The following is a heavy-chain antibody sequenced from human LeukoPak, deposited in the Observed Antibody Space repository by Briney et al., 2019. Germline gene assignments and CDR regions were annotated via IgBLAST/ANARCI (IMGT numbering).Heavy chain of an antibody. D-gene: IGHD5-12*01. J-gene: IGHJ4*02. V-gene: IGHV3-74*01. CDR3: ARGRGYSGYDHFDY. CDR2: TNSDGSST. CDR1: GFTFSSYW. Sequence: PGGSLRLSCAASGFTFSSYWMHWVRQAPGKGLVWVSRTNSDGSSTSYADSVKGRFTISRDNAKNTLYLQMNSLRAEDTAVYYCARGRGYSGYDHFDYWGQGTLVTVSS.